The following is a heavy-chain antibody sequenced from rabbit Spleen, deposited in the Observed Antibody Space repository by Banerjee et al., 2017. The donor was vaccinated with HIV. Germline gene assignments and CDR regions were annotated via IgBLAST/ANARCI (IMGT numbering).Heavy chain of an antibody. CDR3: ARGSAAMAMVITGFYLTL. V-gene: IGHV1S40*01. CDR2: IYSSSAIT. J-gene: IGHJ4*01. D-gene: IGHD2-1*01. Sequence: QSLEESGGDLVKTGASLTLTCTASGFSFSSNYYMNWVRQAPGKGLEWIGCIYSSSAITWYASWAKGRFTISKSSSSTVTLQMTSLTAADTATYFCARGSAAMAMVITGFYLTLWGPGTPRHRL. CDR1: GFSFSSNYY.